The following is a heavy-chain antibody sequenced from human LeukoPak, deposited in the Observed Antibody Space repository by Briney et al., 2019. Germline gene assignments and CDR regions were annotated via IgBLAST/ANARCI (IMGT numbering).Heavy chain of an antibody. D-gene: IGHD3-22*01. Sequence: GGSLRLSCAASGFTFSSYAMSWVRQAPGKGLEWVSAISGSGGSTYHADSVKGRFTISRDNAKNSLYLQMNSLRDEDTAVYYCASAIHYDIHYWGQGTLVTVSS. CDR1: GFTFSSYA. CDR3: ASAIHYDIHY. V-gene: IGHV3-23*01. J-gene: IGHJ4*02. CDR2: ISGSGGST.